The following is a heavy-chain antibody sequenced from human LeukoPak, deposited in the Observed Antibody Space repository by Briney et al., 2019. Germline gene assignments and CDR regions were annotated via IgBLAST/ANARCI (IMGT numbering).Heavy chain of an antibody. CDR3: ARARCTNGVCRTFDY. CDR1: GFTFSSYS. Sequence: GGSLRLSCAASGFTFSSYSMNWVRQAPGKGLEWVSSISSSSSYIYYADSVKGRFTISRDNAKNSLYLQMNSLRAEDTAVYYCARARCTNGVCRTFDYWGQGTLVTVSS. D-gene: IGHD2-8*01. CDR2: ISSSSSYI. V-gene: IGHV3-21*01. J-gene: IGHJ4*02.